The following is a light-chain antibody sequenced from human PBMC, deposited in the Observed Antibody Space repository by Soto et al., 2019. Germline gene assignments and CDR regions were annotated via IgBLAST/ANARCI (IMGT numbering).Light chain of an antibody. Sequence: DIQMTQSPSTLSASVGHRVTITCRASQSISTWLAWYQQKPGKAPKLLIYTASNLERGVPSRFSGSGSGTEFTLTISSLQPDDFATYYCQQHNSYPRTFGQGTKVEIK. J-gene: IGKJ1*01. CDR3: QQHNSYPRT. V-gene: IGKV1-5*03. CDR2: TAS. CDR1: QSISTW.